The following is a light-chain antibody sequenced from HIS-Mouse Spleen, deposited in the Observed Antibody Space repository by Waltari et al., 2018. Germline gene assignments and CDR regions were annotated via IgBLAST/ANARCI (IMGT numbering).Light chain of an antibody. CDR2: RNN. CDR1: SSNIGSNY. V-gene: IGLV1-47*01. CDR3: AAWDDSLSGPV. J-gene: IGLJ3*02. Sequence: QSVLTQPPSASGTPGQRVTISCSGSSSNIGSNYVYWYQQLPGTAPQLLSYRNNQRPSGVPARFSGSKSGTSASRAISGLRSEYEADYYCAAWDDSLSGPVFGGGTKLTVL.